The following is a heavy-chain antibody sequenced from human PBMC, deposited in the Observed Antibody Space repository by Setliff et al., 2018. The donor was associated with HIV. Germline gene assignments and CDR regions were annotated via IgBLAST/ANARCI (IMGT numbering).Heavy chain of an antibody. V-gene: IGHV3-15*01. CDR3: ARNPCSGGSCPDAFDI. Sequence: GGSLRLSCAASGFTFNNAWMSWVRQAPGKGLEWVGRIKSKSEGGTTDYGAPVKGRFTISRDDSKNTLYLQMNSLKTEDTAVYYCARNPCSGGSCPDAFDIWGQGTMVTVSS. D-gene: IGHD2-15*01. CDR1: GFTFNNAW. CDR2: IKSKSEGGTT. J-gene: IGHJ3*02.